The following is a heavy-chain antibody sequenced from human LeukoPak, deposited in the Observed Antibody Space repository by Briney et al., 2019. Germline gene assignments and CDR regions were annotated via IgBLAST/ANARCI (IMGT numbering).Heavy chain of an antibody. CDR1: GGSFSGYY. V-gene: IGHV4-34*01. J-gene: IGHJ6*02. CDR2: INHSGST. Sequence: NPSETLSLTCAVYGGSFSGYYWSWIRQPPGKGLEWLGEINHSGSTNYNPSLKSRVTISVDTSKNQFSLKLSSVTAADTAVYYCARASYSSSWSGPRKSTTYYYYGMDVWGQGTTVTVSS. D-gene: IGHD6-13*01. CDR3: ARASYSSSWSGPRKSTTYYYYGMDV.